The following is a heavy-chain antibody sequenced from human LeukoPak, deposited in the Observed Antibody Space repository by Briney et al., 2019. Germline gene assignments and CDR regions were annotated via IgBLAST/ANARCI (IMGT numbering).Heavy chain of an antibody. CDR2: ISSSSSYI. CDR1: GFTFSSYS. V-gene: IGHV3-21*01. Sequence: GGSLRLSCAASGFTFSSYSMNWVRQAPGKGLEWVSSISSSSSYIYYADSVKGRFTISRDNAENSLYLQMNSLRAEDTAVYYCARGDPVEMATQTFGYWGQGTLVTASS. J-gene: IGHJ4*02. D-gene: IGHD5-24*01. CDR3: ARGDPVEMATQTFGY.